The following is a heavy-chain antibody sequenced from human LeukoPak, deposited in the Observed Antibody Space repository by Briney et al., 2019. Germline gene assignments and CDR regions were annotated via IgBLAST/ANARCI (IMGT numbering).Heavy chain of an antibody. D-gene: IGHD6-13*01. CDR3: WPSSSWSF. V-gene: IGHV3-21*01. J-gene: IGHJ4*02. Sequence: PGRSLRLSCAASGFTFSNYSMNWVRQAPGKGLEWVSSISSSSSYIYYADSVKGRFTISRDNAKNSLYLQMNSLRAEDTAVYYCWPSSSWSFWGQGTLVTVSS. CDR1: GFTFSNYS. CDR2: ISSSSSYI.